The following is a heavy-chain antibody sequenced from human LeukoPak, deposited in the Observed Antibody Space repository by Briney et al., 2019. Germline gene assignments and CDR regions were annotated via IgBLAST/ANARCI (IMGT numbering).Heavy chain of an antibody. D-gene: IGHD4-17*01. CDR2: IKQDESEK. J-gene: IGHJ6*02. V-gene: IGHV3-7*01. CDR1: GFTFSSYW. CDR3: ARVEGGDYGDDPPYYYGMDV. Sequence: PGGSLRLSCAASGFTFSSYWMSWVRQAPGKGQEWVANIKQDESEKYYVDSVKGRFTISRDNAKNSLYLQMNSLRAEDTAVYYCARVEGGDYGDDPPYYYGMDVWGQGTTVTVSS.